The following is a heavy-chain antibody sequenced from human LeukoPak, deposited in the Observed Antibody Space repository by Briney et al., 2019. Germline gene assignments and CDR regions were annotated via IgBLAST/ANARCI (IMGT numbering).Heavy chain of an antibody. J-gene: IGHJ6*03. CDR1: GFTFSTYW. V-gene: IGHV3-7*03. CDR3: ARVLRYCSGGNCYSGGLGYMDV. Sequence: GGSLRLSCAASGFTFSTYWMTWVRQAPGKGLEWVANIKTDGSLVYYVDSVKGRFTISRDNAKNSLYLQMNSLRAEDTAVYYCARVLRYCSGGNCYSGGLGYMDVWGKGTTVTISS. CDR2: IKTDGSLV. D-gene: IGHD2-15*01.